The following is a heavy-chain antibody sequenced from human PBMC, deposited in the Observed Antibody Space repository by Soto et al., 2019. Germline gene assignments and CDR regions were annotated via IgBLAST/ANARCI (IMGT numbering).Heavy chain of an antibody. J-gene: IGHJ6*02. D-gene: IGHD3-16*01. V-gene: IGHV4-34*01. CDR2: INHRGST. CDR3: ARQTDDYVHYGMDV. Sequence: PSETLSLTCAVYGGSFSGYYWIWIRQPPGKGLEWIGEINHRGSTNYSPSLKSRFTISVDTSKNQFSLKLSSVTAADTAVYYCARQTDDYVHYGMDVWGQGTTVTVSS. CDR1: GGSFSGYY.